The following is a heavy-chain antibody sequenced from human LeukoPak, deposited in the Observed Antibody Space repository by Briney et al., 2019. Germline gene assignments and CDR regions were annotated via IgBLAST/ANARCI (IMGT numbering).Heavy chain of an antibody. CDR3: ARTEFYDFWSGLSWFDA. D-gene: IGHD3-3*01. Sequence: GASVKVSCKASGGTFSSYAISWVRQAPGQGLEWMGGIIPIFGTANYAQRFQGRVTITADESTSTAYMELSSLRSEDTTVSYCARTEFYDFWSGLSWFDAWCQGTLVTVSS. V-gene: IGHV1-69*13. J-gene: IGHJ5*02. CDR2: IIPIFGTA. CDR1: GGTFSSYA.